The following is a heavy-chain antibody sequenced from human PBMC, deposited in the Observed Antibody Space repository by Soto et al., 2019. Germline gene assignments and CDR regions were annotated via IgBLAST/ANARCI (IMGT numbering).Heavy chain of an antibody. J-gene: IGHJ4*02. CDR2: PSGASA. V-gene: IGHV3-23*01. D-gene: IGHD3-22*01. CDR1: GFTFSTYA. Sequence: EVQLLESGGGLVQPGGSLTLSCAASGFTFSTYAMSWVRQAPGKGLEWVSGPSGASAYYAESVKGRFTISRDNSKNTLYLQMSSLRAEDTAAYYCAKAREIGVVITTSFDYWGQGTLVTVSS. CDR3: AKAREIGVVITTSFDY.